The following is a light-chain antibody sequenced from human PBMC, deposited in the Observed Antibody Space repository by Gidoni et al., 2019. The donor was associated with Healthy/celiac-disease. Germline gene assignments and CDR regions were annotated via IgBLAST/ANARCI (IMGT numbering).Light chain of an antibody. Sequence: QSALPQPPSVSGSPGKSVTISCTGTSSDVGSYNRVSWYQQPPGTAPKLMIYGVSNRPSGVPDRFSGSKSGNTASLTISGLQAEDEADYYCSLYTSSSTYVVGTGTKVTVL. CDR2: GVS. J-gene: IGLJ1*01. V-gene: IGLV2-18*01. CDR3: SLYTSSSTYV. CDR1: SSDVGSYNR.